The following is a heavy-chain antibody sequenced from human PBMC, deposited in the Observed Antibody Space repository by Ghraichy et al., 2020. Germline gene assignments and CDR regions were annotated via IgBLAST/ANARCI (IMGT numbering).Heavy chain of an antibody. Sequence: GGSLRLSCVGSGFNFGSRSMNWVRQSPGKRLEWVSYITSSSSFKSYADSVKGRFTISRDNAQNSLSLQMNSLTDEDTGVYYCARGSTVVRFYYYDGMDVWGQGTTVTVSS. CDR1: GFNFGSRS. J-gene: IGHJ6*02. CDR3: ARGSTVVRFYYYDGMDV. D-gene: IGHD4-23*01. V-gene: IGHV3-48*02. CDR2: ITSSSSFK.